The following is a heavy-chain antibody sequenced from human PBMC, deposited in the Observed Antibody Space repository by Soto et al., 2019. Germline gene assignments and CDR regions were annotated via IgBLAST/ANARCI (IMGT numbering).Heavy chain of an antibody. J-gene: IGHJ4*02. V-gene: IGHV1-18*01. CDR2: ISTYNAHTSFT. D-gene: IGHD3-10*01. CDR3: ARVIISHRAYDY. Sequence: ASVKVSCKTSGYTFTSYGIAWVRQAPGQGLEWMGWISTYNAHTSFTNYAQRVQGRVTITSDTSTNTAYMEPRSLTSDDTAVYYCARVIISHRAYDYWGQGSLVTVSS. CDR1: GYTFTSYG.